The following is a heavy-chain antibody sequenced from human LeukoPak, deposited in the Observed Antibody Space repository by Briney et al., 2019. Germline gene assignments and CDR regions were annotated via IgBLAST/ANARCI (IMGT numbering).Heavy chain of an antibody. J-gene: IGHJ3*02. Sequence: SVKVSCKASGGTFSSYAISWVRQAPGQGLEWMGRIIPILGIANYAQKFQGRVTITADKSTSTAYMELSSLRSEDTAIYYCAGSVVVGQTTAFDIWGQGTMVTVSS. CDR1: GGTFSSYA. CDR3: AGSVVVGQTTAFDI. CDR2: IIPILGIA. V-gene: IGHV1-69*04. D-gene: IGHD2-2*01.